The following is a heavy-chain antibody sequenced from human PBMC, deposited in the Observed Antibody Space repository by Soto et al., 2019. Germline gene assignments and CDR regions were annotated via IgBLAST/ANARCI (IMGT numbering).Heavy chain of an antibody. CDR3: ARYYGSGSYYNVGYYYYMDV. CDR2: ISGSGGST. V-gene: IGHV3-23*01. CDR1: GFTFSSYA. D-gene: IGHD3-10*01. Sequence: GGSLRLSCAASGFTFSSYAMSWVRQAPGKGLEWVSAISGSGGSTYYADSVKGRFTISRDNSKNTLYLQMNSLRAEDTAVYYCARYYGSGSYYNVGYYYYMDVWGKGTTVTVSS. J-gene: IGHJ6*03.